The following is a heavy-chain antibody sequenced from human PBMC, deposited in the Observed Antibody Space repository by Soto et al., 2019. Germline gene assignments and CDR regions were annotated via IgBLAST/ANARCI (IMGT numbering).Heavy chain of an antibody. D-gene: IGHD2-2*01. Sequence: AVKVFCKACGGTFSRNAFSWVRQSPGQGLEWMGGIIPMFATPSYAQKFQGRVTITADESTNTVYMELRSLRSEDTDVYYCAANPPTGTRFLMDVWGQGTTVTVSS. CDR1: GGTFSRNA. CDR2: IIPMFATP. V-gene: IGHV1-69*13. CDR3: AANPPTGTRFLMDV. J-gene: IGHJ6*02.